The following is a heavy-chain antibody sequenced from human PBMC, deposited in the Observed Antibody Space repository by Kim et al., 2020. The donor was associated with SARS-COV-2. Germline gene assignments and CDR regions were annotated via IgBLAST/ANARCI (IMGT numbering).Heavy chain of an antibody. V-gene: IGHV3-30*18. D-gene: IGHD3-22*01. J-gene: IGHJ4*02. Sequence: GGSLRLSCAASGFTFSSYGMHWVRQAPGKGLEWVAVISYDGSNKYYADSVKGRFTISRDNSKNTLYLQMNSLRAEDTAVYYCAKPKSSYDSSGYYYDYWGQGTLVTVSS. CDR3: AKPKSSYDSSGYYYDY. CDR2: ISYDGSNK. CDR1: GFTFSSYG.